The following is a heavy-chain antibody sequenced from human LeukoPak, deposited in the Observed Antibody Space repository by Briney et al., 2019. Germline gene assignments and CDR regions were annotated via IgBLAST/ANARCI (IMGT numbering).Heavy chain of an antibody. D-gene: IGHD3-10*01. CDR1: GFSFRNYA. Sequence: GGSLRLSCSASGFSFRNYAMHWVRQAPGKGLEFVSGMNDDWGTTDYADSVKGRFTISRDNSKDTLYLQMNSLRTDDTALYYCARGLYGLGWDFWGQGTLVTVSS. J-gene: IGHJ4*02. CDR2: MNDDWGTT. CDR3: ARGLYGLGWDF. V-gene: IGHV3-64*04.